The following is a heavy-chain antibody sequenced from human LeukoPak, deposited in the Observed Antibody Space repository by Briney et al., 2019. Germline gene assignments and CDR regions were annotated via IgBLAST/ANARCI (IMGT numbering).Heavy chain of an antibody. Sequence: GGSLRLSCSASGFTVTHYAMHWVRQAPGKGLEYVSAVDANGRTTSYADSVKGRFTISRDDSKNTLYLHMSSLRPEDTAIYYCYCRDDLPAWGQGTLVAISS. CDR3: YCRDDLPA. D-gene: IGHD5-24*01. V-gene: IGHV3-64D*06. J-gene: IGHJ5*02. CDR2: VDANGRTT. CDR1: GFTVTHYA.